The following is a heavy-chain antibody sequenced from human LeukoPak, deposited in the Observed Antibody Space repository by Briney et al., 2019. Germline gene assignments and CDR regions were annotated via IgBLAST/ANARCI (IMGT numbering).Heavy chain of an antibody. Sequence: SETLSLTCTVSGGSITSSSYYWGWIRQPPGKGLEWIGSIYYSGSPYYNPSLKSRVTISLDTSKNQFSLKLSSVTAADTAVYYCARRHDYGDYFDYWGQGTLVTVSS. D-gene: IGHD4-17*01. CDR3: ARRHDYGDYFDY. CDR1: GGSITSSSYY. J-gene: IGHJ4*02. V-gene: IGHV4-39*07. CDR2: IYYSGSP.